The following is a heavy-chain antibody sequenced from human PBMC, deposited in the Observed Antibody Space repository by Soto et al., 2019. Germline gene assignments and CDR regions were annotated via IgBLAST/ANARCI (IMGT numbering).Heavy chain of an antibody. CDR1: GFTFSSYG. J-gene: IGHJ6*02. D-gene: IGHD3-16*01. CDR2: ISYDGSNK. CDR3: AKTRGGGWSYYYYYGMDV. V-gene: IGHV3-30*18. Sequence: QVQLVESGGGVVQPGRSLRLSCAASGFTFSSYGMHWVRQAPGKGLEWVAVISYDGSNKYYADSVKGRFSISRDNSKNTLYLQMNSLRAEDTAVYNCAKTRGGGWSYYYYYGMDVWGQGTTVTVSS.